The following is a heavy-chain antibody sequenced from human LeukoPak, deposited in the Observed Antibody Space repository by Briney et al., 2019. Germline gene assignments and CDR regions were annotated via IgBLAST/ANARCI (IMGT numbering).Heavy chain of an antibody. CDR2: ISGSGGST. V-gene: IGHV3-23*01. J-gene: IGHJ4*02. D-gene: IGHD3-9*01. CDR1: EFTFSSYA. CDR3: AKEPGTYYDILTGYLALYYFDY. Sequence: GGSLRLSCAASEFTFSSYAMSWVRQAPGKGLEWVSAISGSGGSTYYADSVKGRFTISRDNSKNTLYLQMNSLRAEDTAVYYCAKEPGTYYDILTGYLALYYFDYRGQGTLVTVSS.